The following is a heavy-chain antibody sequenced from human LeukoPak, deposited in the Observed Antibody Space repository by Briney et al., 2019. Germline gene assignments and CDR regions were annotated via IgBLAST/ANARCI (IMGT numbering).Heavy chain of an antibody. J-gene: IGHJ4*02. CDR1: GFTFSSYA. D-gene: IGHD3-22*01. CDR2: ISRGSDHI. V-gene: IGHV3-21*01. CDR3: ARPYDTRGYFPDY. Sequence: GGSLRLSCAASGFTFSSYAMNWVRQAPGKGLEWVSSISRGSDHIFYADSMKGRFTISKDNAKNSLYLQMNSLGAEDTAVYYCARPYDTRGYFPDYWGQGTLVTVSS.